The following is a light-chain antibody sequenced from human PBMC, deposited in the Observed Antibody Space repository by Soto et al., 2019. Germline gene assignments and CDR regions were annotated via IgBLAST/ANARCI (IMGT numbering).Light chain of an antibody. CDR2: LNSDGSH. V-gene: IGLV4-69*01. CDR1: SGHSSYD. CDR3: QTWGTGIQV. Sequence: QAVLTQSPSASASLGASVKLTCTLSSGHSSYDIAWHQQQPEKGPRYLMKLNSDGSHSKGDGIPDRFSGSSSGAERYLTISSLQSEDEADYYCQTWGTGIQVFGGGTKVTVL. J-gene: IGLJ2*01.